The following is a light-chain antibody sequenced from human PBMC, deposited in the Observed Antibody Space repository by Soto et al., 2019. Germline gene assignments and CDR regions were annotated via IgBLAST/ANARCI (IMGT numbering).Light chain of an antibody. V-gene: IGKV1-5*01. CDR3: HPPNSPIP. CDR1: QSISSW. CDR2: DAS. J-gene: IGKJ5*01. Sequence: AVSASKGDRVTITCRASQSISSWLAWYQQKPGKAPKLLIYDASSLESGVPSRFSGSGSGTEFTLTISSLQPDDIPTYYSHPPNSPIPSGQLTRPAIK.